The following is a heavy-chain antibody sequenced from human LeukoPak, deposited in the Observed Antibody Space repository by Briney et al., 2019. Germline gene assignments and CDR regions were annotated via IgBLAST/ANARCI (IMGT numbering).Heavy chain of an antibody. CDR3: AKDIAQGYTYGSIEQDY. J-gene: IGHJ4*02. CDR2: ISESGTGT. V-gene: IGHV3-23*01. Sequence: PGGSLRLSCAASGLTFSNYAMSWVRQAPGKGLEWVSAISESGTGTYYADSVKGRFTISRDNSKNTLSLQMNSLRAEGTAVYYCAKDIAQGYTYGSIEQDYWGQGTLVTVSS. CDR1: GLTFSNYA. D-gene: IGHD5-18*01.